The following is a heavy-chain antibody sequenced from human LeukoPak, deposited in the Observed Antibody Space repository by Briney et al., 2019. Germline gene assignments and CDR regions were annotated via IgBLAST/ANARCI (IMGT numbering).Heavy chain of an antibody. CDR2: FDPEDGET. V-gene: IGHV1-24*01. CDR1: GYTLTELS. Sequence: ASVKVSCKVSGYTLTELSMHWVRQAPGKGLEWMGGFDPEDGETIYAQEFQGRVTMTEDTSTDTAYMELSSLRSEDTAVYYCATDHPTTVTTALDYWGQGTLVTVSS. J-gene: IGHJ4*02. D-gene: IGHD4-17*01. CDR3: ATDHPTTVTTALDY.